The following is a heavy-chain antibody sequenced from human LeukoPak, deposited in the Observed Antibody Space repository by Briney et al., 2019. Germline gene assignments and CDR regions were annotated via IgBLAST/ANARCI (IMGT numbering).Heavy chain of an antibody. V-gene: IGHV4-4*07. D-gene: IGHD1-26*01. J-gene: IGHJ6*02. CDR1: GGSISSYY. CDR3: ARDFSPPGLLYYGMDV. Sequence: SETLSLTCTVSGGSISSYYWSWIRQPAGKGLEWNGRIYTSGSTNYNPSLKSRVTMSVDTSKNQFSLKLSSVTAADTAVYYCARDFSPPGLLYYGMDVWGQGTTVTVSS. CDR2: IYTSGST.